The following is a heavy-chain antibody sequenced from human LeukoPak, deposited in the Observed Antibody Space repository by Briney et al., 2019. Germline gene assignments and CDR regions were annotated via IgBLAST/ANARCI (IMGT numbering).Heavy chain of an antibody. Sequence: SETLSLTCTVSGGSISSYYWSWIRQPPGKGLEWIGSIYYSGSTYYNPSLKSRVTISVDTSKNQFSLKLSSVTAADTAVYYCARHTPGTFDYWGQGTLVTVSS. J-gene: IGHJ4*02. CDR2: IYYSGST. V-gene: IGHV4-39*01. CDR3: ARHTPGTFDY. D-gene: IGHD3/OR15-3a*01. CDR1: GGSISSYY.